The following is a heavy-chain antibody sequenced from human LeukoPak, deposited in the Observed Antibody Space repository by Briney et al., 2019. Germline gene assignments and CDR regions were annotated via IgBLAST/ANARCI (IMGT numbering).Heavy chain of an antibody. CDR3: AKEMGPMVHGDY. J-gene: IGHJ4*02. CDR2: ISSDGSQK. CDR1: GFTFSSYA. D-gene: IGHD2-8*01. V-gene: IGHV3-30*18. Sequence: GRSLRLSCAASGFTFSSYAMHWVRQAPGKGLEWVAIISSDGSQKFYADSVKGRFTISRDNSKNTLYLQMDSLRAEDTPVYYCAKEMGPMVHGDYWGQGTLVTVSS.